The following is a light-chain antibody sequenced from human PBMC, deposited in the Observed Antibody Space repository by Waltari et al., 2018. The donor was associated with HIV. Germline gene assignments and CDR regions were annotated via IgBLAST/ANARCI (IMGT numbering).Light chain of an antibody. J-gene: IGKJ1*01. V-gene: IGKV1-5*03. CDR3: QQYNNYPWT. CDR1: QTISDW. Sequence: DIQMTQSPSTLSASVGDRVTITCRASQTISDWLAWYQQKPGKAPKLLMYKASWLESGVPSRFSGFGSGTVFNLIINNLQPEDFASYYCQQYNNYPWTFGQGTKVDIK. CDR2: KAS.